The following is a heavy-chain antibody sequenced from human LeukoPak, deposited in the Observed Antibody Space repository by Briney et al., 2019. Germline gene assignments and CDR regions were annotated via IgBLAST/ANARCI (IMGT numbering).Heavy chain of an antibody. CDR1: GGSISSYY. D-gene: IGHD3-10*01. V-gene: IGHV4-4*07. CDR2: IYTSGST. CDR3: ARDEPRYGSGSYYNGNDAFDI. Sequence: PSETLSLTCTVSGGSISSYYWSWIRQPAGKGLEWIGRIYTSGSTNYNPSLKSRVTMSVDTSKNQFSLKLSSVTAADTAVYYCARDEPRYGSGSYYNGNDAFDIWGQGTMVTVSS. J-gene: IGHJ3*02.